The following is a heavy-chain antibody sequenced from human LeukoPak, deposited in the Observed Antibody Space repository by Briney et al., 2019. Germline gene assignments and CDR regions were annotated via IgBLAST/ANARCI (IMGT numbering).Heavy chain of an antibody. J-gene: IGHJ6*03. CDR2: ISNSGST. CDR1: GGSISNHF. V-gene: IGHV4-59*11. Sequence: SETLSLTCTVSGGSISNHFWTWLRESPVKGLEWIGEISNSGSTSYNPSLKSRVTISIDTSKNQFYLKLSSVTAADTAVYYCGRDALVGYFSYYDVDVWGKGTTVTVSS. D-gene: IGHD2-15*01. CDR3: GRDALVGYFSYYDVDV.